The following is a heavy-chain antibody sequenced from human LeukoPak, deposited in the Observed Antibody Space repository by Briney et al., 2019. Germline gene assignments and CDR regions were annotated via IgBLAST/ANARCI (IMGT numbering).Heavy chain of an antibody. Sequence: GGSLRLSCAASGFTFNNAWMNWVRQAPGKGLEWVGHIKSKSDGGTPAHAAPVKGRFTISRDDSRNTLYLQMNSLKTEDTAMYFCTTGPFDYWGQGALVTVSS. V-gene: IGHV3-15*07. CDR2: IKSKSDGGTP. CDR3: TTGPFDY. CDR1: GFTFNNAW. J-gene: IGHJ4*02.